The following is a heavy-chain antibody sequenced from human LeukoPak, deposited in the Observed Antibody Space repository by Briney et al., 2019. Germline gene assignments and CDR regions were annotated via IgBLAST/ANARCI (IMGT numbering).Heavy chain of an antibody. CDR3: ARERVVSAANYYYGMDV. D-gene: IGHD2-2*01. CDR2: IYSGGST. Sequence: PGGSLRLSCAASGFTVSSNYMSWVRQAPGKGLEWVSVIYSGGSTYYADSVKGRFTISRDRSKNTLYLQMNSLRAEDTAVYYCARERVVSAANYYYGMDVWGQGTTVTVSS. J-gene: IGHJ6*02. CDR1: GFTVSSNY. V-gene: IGHV3-53*01.